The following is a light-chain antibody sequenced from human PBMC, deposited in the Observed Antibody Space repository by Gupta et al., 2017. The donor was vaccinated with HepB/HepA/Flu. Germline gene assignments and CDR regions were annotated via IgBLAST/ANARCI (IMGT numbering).Light chain of an antibody. J-gene: IGKJ2*03. CDR3: LQHNTYPRS. V-gene: IGKV1-17*01. CDR1: QGIRNY. CDR2: GAS. Sequence: DIQMTQSPSSLSASVGDRVTITCRASQGIRNYLGWYQQKPGKAPKRLIYGASNLHSGVPSRFSGSGSGTEFTLTISSLQPEDFATYYCLQHNTYPRSFGQGTNLEI.